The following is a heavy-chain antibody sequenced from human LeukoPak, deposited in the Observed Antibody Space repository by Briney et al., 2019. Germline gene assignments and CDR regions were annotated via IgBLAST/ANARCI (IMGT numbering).Heavy chain of an antibody. CDR2: INPIGRST. CDR1: GGTFSSYA. D-gene: IGHD3/OR15-3a*01. V-gene: IGHV1-46*01. Sequence: VKVSCKASGGTFSSYAISWVRQAPGQGLEWMGIINPIGRSTNYAQKFQGRVTMTRDTSTTTVYMELSSLTSEDTAVYYCARWTNTYLDYWGQGTLVTVSS. J-gene: IGHJ4*02. CDR3: ARWTNTYLDY.